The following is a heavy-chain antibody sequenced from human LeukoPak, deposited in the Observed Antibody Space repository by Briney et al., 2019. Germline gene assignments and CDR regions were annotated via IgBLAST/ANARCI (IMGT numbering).Heavy chain of an antibody. D-gene: IGHD2-21*02. V-gene: IGHV4-59*01. CDR3: ARELGYCGGDCSTPSRVLDV. J-gene: IGHJ6*04. CDR2: IYYSGST. CDR1: GGSISSYY. Sequence: SETLSLTCTVSGGSISSYYWSWIRQPPGKGLEWIGYIYYSGSTNYNPSLKSRVTISVDTSKNQFSLKLSSVTAADTAVYYCARELGYCGGDCSTPSRVLDVWGKGTTVTVSS.